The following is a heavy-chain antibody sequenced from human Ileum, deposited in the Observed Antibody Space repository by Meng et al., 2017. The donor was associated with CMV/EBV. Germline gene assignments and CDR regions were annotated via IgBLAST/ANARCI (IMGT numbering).Heavy chain of an antibody. V-gene: IGHV4-34*01. CDR2: IHPSGIT. CDR3: ARGWDNNKVGVH. Sequence: QAQLQQSGAGLLKPWETLSLTCAVHGGSLRDSYWTWIRQAPGKGLEWIGEIHPSGITNYNPSLESRVTISEDTSSNQFSLRLTSLTAGDTAVYYCARGWDNNKVGVHWGQGTLVTVSS. CDR1: GGSLRDSY. J-gene: IGHJ4*02. D-gene: IGHD1/OR15-1a*01.